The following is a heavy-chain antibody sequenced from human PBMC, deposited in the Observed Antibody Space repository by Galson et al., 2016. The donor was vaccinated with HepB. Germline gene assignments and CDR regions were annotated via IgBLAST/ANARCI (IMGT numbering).Heavy chain of an antibody. Sequence: CAISGDSVSSNTAGWNWIRQSPSRGLEWLGRTYYRSKWYNDYAVSVKSRITINPDTSTNQFSLQLSSVTPEDTAVYYCAREPGHCTGNSCYSGGMDVWGQGTTVTVSS. CDR1: GDSVSSNTAG. CDR3: AREPGHCTGNSCYSGGMDV. D-gene: IGHD2-15*01. J-gene: IGHJ6*02. CDR2: TYYRSKWYN. V-gene: IGHV6-1*01.